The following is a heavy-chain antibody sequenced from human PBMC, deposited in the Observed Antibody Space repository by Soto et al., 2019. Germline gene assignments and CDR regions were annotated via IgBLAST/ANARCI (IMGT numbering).Heavy chain of an antibody. CDR3: AKDFDSDETSHGPNDY. CDR2: ISGSGDAK. V-gene: IGHV3-23*01. Sequence: EVHLLESGGGLVQPGESLRHSCAASGFTFSSYGMSWVRQAPGKGLEWASIISGSGDAKYYADSVKGRFTISRDNSKNTMYLQMDSLRAEDTAVYYCAKDFDSDETSHGPNDYWGQGTLVTVSS. D-gene: IGHD3-22*01. J-gene: IGHJ4*02. CDR1: GFTFSSYG.